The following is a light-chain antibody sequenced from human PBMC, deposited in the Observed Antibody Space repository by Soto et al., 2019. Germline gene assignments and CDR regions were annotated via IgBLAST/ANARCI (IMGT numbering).Light chain of an antibody. CDR1: QGLRND. V-gene: IGKV1-6*01. Sequence: AIQMTQSPSSLSASVGDRVTITCRASQGLRNDLGWYQQRPGKAPKLLIYATSTLQTGVPSRLSGSGSGTDFTLTISSLQPEDFATYYCLQDYGYPRTFGQGTKVEIK. J-gene: IGKJ1*01. CDR2: ATS. CDR3: LQDYGYPRT.